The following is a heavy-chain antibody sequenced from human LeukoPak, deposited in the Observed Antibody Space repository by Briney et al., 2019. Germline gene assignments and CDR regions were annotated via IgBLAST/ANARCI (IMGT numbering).Heavy chain of an antibody. V-gene: IGHV3-23*01. D-gene: IGHD5-24*01. CDR2: ISTTGGYT. CDR3: AKKPATIKFPFDI. Sequence: GGSLRLSCVGSGFSFSTYGMGWVRQTPGKGLEWVSAISTTGGYTEDADSVKGRFTISRDNSQNTLFLQMHSLRAEDTAVYYCAKKPATIKFPFDIWGQGTLVTVSP. CDR1: GFSFSTYG. J-gene: IGHJ4*02.